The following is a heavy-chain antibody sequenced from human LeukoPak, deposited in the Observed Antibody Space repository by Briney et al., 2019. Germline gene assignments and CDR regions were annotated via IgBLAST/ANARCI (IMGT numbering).Heavy chain of an antibody. V-gene: IGHV3-21*01. D-gene: IGHD4-17*01. J-gene: IGHJ4*02. Sequence: GGSLRLSCAASGFTFSSYSMKWVRQGPGKGLEWVSSFSSSSSYIYYADSVKGRFTISRDNAKNSLYLQMNSLRAEDTAVYYCASTRPLPEIQDYGDYAYWGQGTLVTVSS. CDR2: FSSSSSYI. CDR3: ASTRPLPEIQDYGDYAY. CDR1: GFTFSSYS.